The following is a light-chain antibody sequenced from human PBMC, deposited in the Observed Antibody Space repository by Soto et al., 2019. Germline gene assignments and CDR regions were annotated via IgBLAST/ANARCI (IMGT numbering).Light chain of an antibody. CDR2: GVS. V-gene: IGLV2-14*01. CDR1: SSDIGGYNY. Sequence: QPVLTQPASVSGSPGQSITISCTGTSSDIGGYNYVSWYQQHPGKAPKLMIYGVSNRPSGVSNRFSGSKSGNTASLTISGVQAEDEADYYCSSDTRSTTLVFGGGTKLTVL. J-gene: IGLJ2*01. CDR3: SSDTRSTTLV.